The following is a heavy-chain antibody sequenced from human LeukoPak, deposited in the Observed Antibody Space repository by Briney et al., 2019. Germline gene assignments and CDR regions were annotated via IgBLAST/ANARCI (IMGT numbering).Heavy chain of an antibody. V-gene: IGHV3-30-3*01. CDR1: GFSLSGYG. CDR2: ISYDGSKK. CDR3: ARVRAPHYYDY. J-gene: IGHJ4*02. Sequence: GSLRLSCAASGFSLSGYGMHWVRQAPGKGLEWGAVISYDGSKKYYADSVKGRFTISRDNSKNTQYLEMNSLKAEDTAVYYCARVRAPHYYDYWGQGTLVTVSS.